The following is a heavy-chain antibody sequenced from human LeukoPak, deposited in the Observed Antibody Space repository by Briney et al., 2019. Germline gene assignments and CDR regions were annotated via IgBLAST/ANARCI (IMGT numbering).Heavy chain of an antibody. Sequence: GGSLRLSCAASGFTFSSYAMHWVRQAPGKGLEWVAVMTYDGSNEFYADSVKGRFTISRDDSKNILYLLMNSLRTQDTAIYYCATISVAGPIDHWGQGTLVTVSS. CDR2: MTYDGSNE. J-gene: IGHJ4*02. D-gene: IGHD6-19*01. CDR3: ATISVAGPIDH. CDR1: GFTFSSYA. V-gene: IGHV3-30-3*01.